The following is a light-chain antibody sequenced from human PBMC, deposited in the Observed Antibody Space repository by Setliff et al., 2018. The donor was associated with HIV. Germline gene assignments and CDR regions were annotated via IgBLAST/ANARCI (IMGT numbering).Light chain of an antibody. Sequence: QSALAQPASVSGSPEQSITISCTGTSGDIGGYNYVSWYQQYPGKAPTLMLYDVNKRPSGVSNRFSGSKSGNTASLTISGLQAEDEADYYCSSKTSTSTLVFGGGTKVTVL. J-gene: IGLJ2*01. CDR3: SSKTSTSTLV. V-gene: IGLV2-14*03. CDR1: SGDIGGYNY. CDR2: DVN.